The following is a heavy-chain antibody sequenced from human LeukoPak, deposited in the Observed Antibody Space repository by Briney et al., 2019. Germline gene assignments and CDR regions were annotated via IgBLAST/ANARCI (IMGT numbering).Heavy chain of an antibody. CDR2: IYYSGST. CDR3: ARGTSNFDY. D-gene: IGHD1-7*01. CDR1: GGSISSYY. J-gene: IGHJ4*02. Sequence: SETLSLTCTVSGGSISSYYWSWIRQPPGKGLEWIGYIYYSGSTNYDPSLKSRLTTSVDTSKNQFSLKLSSVTAADTAVYYCARGTSNFDYWGQGTLVTVSS. V-gene: IGHV4-59*01.